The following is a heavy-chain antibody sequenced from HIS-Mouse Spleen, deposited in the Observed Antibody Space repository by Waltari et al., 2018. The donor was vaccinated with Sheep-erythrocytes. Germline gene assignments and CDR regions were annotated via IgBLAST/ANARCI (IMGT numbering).Heavy chain of an antibody. V-gene: IGHV3-30*18. J-gene: IGHJ2*01. Sequence: HGQLVESGGGVVQPGRSLRLSCAASGFTFSSYGMHWVRQAPGKWLEWVAVISYDGSNKYYADSVKGRFTISRDNSKNTLYLQMNSLRAEDTAVYYCAKVRTVNYWYFDLWGRGTLVTVSS. CDR2: ISYDGSNK. D-gene: IGHD1-1*01. CDR3: AKVRTVNYWYFDL. CDR1: GFTFSSYG.